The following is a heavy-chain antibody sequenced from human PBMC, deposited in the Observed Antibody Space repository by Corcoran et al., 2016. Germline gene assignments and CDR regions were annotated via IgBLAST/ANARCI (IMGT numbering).Heavy chain of an antibody. J-gene: IGHJ6*02. V-gene: IGHV4-34*01. Sequence: QVQLQQWGAGLLKPSETLSLTCAVYGGSFSGYYWSWIRQPPGKGLEWIGEINHSGSTNYNPSLKSRVTISVDTSKNQFSLKLSSVTAADTAVYYCARGAGARERNTVVVLYYYYGMDVWGQGTTVTVSS. CDR2: INHSGST. CDR3: ARGAGARERNTVVVLYYYYGMDV. CDR1: GGSFSGYY. D-gene: IGHD3-22*01.